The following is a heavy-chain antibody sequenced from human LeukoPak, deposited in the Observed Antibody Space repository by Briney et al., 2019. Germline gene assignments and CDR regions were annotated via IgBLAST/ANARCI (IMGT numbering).Heavy chain of an antibody. J-gene: IGHJ4*02. D-gene: IGHD6-19*01. Sequence: SVKVSCKASGGTFSSYAISWVRQAPGQGLEWMGGIIPIFGTANYAQKFQGRVTITADESTSTAYMELSSLRSEDTAVYYCARIPVAGTFYFDYWGQGTLVTVSS. CDR1: GGTFSSYA. CDR3: ARIPVAGTFYFDY. CDR2: IIPIFGTA. V-gene: IGHV1-69*01.